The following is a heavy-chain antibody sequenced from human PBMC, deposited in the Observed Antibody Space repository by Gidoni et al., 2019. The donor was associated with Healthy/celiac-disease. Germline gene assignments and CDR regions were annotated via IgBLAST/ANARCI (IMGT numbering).Heavy chain of an antibody. CDR3: AKVEAAGKGFNYYYYMDV. CDR2: ISGSGGST. J-gene: IGHJ6*03. V-gene: IGHV3-23*01. CDR1: GFTFSSYA. Sequence: EVQLLESGGGLVQPGGSLRLSCAASGFTFSSYAMSWVRQAPGKGLEWVSAISGSGGSTYYADSVKGRFTISRDNSKNTLYLQMNSLRAEDTAVYYCAKVEAAGKGFNYYYYMDVWGKGTTVTVSS. D-gene: IGHD6-13*01.